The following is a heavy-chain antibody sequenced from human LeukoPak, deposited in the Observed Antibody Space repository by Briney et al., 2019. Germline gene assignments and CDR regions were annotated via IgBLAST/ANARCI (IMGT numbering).Heavy chain of an antibody. V-gene: IGHV3-23*01. CDR3: AKAPVTSCRGAFCYPFDS. CDR2: TSSSDAGK. Sequence: PGESLKISCTVSGFSLSSYALSWVRRAPGKGLEWVSATSSSDAGKYYADSVRGRFTISRDNSRNTMYLQMNSLRVEDAAVYYCAKAPVTSCRGAFCYPFDSWGQGTLVTVSS. D-gene: IGHD2-15*01. CDR1: GFSLSSYA. J-gene: IGHJ4*02.